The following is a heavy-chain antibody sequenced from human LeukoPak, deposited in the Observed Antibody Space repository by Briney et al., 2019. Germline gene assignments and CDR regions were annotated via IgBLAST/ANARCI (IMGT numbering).Heavy chain of an antibody. D-gene: IGHD1-26*01. CDR1: GYTFTSYA. V-gene: IGHV7-4-1*02. CDR2: INTNTGNP. Sequence: ASVKLSCKASGYTFTSYAMNWVRQAPGQGLEWMGWINTNTGNPTYAQGFTGRFVFSLDTSVSTAYLQISSLKAEGTAVYYCAREMTVGATMSNWFDPWGQGTLVTVSS. J-gene: IGHJ5*02. CDR3: AREMTVGATMSNWFDP.